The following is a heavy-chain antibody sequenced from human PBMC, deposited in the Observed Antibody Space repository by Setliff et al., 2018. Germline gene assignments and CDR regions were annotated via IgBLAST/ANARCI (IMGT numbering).Heavy chain of an antibody. CDR1: GASISTNSYY. J-gene: IGHJ4*02. V-gene: IGHV4-39*01. D-gene: IGHD6-19*01. Sequence: SETLSLTCTVSGASISTNSYYWGWIRQPPGKGLEWIGTLYYTGSTYYNPSLKSRVTISVDTSKNQFSLKVNSVTAADTAVYYCANYSSGNFDYWGQGTQVTVSS. CDR2: LYYTGST. CDR3: ANYSSGNFDY.